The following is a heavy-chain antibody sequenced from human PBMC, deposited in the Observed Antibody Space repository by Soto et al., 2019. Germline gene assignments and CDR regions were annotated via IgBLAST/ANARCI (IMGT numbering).Heavy chain of an antibody. V-gene: IGHV4-39*01. D-gene: IGHD2-21*02. Sequence: SSGTLSPTFPVTGGSFSSRGYYLGWVRQPPGKALQWTGSIYYSASTYNNPSLRSRVSMYIDTSKDQFSLKLKSVTAADTALYSCARLRTSVVTQAYFDVWGPGSLVTVSS. CDR3: ARLRTSVVTQAYFDV. CDR1: GGSFSSRGYY. CDR2: IYYSAST. J-gene: IGHJ4*02.